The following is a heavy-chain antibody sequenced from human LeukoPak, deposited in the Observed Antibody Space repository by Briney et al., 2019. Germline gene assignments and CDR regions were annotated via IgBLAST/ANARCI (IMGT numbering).Heavy chain of an antibody. CDR2: ISYDGSNK. CDR1: GFTFSSYT. CDR3: AKVHVLRFLEWSAGYFDY. J-gene: IGHJ4*02. V-gene: IGHV3-30*18. D-gene: IGHD3-3*01. Sequence: PGGSLRLSCAASGFTFSSYTMHWVRQAPGKGLEWVAVISYDGSNKYYADSVKGRYTISRDNSKNTLYLQMNSLRAEDTAVYYCAKVHVLRFLEWSAGYFDYWGQGTLVTVSS.